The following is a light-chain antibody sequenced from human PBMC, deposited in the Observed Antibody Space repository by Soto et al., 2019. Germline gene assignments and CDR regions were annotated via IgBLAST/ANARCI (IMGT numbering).Light chain of an antibody. CDR3: SSYAASNNFYFV. J-gene: IGLJ3*02. Sequence: QSALTQPPSASGSPEQSVTISCTGTSSDVGGYNYVSWYQQYPGRAPKLMIYEVTKRPSRVPDRFSGSKSGNTASLTVSGLQAEDEADYYCSSYAASNNFYFVFGGGTKLTVL. CDR1: SSDVGGYNY. V-gene: IGLV2-8*01. CDR2: EVT.